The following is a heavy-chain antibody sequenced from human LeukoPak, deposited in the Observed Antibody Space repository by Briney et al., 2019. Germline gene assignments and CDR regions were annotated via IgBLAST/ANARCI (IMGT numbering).Heavy chain of an antibody. D-gene: IGHD6-6*01. CDR2: IGTAGDT. V-gene: IGHV3-13*01. J-gene: IGHJ6*02. CDR3: AREGSSSYRHRDGMDV. Sequence: GGSLRLSCAASGFTFSCYDMHWVRQATGKGLEWVSAIGTAGDTYYPGSVKGRFTISRENAKNSLYLQMNSLRAGDTAVYYCAREGSSSYRHRDGMDVWGQGTTVTVSS. CDR1: GFTFSCYD.